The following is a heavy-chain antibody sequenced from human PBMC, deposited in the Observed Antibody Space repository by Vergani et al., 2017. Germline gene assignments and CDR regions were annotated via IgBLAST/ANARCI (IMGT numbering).Heavy chain of an antibody. J-gene: IGHJ4*02. CDR1: GYTFTDYA. CDR3: ARDYLSDPDWLFDI. CDR2: INTNTGNP. Sequence: QVQLVQSGSELKKPGASVKVSCEASGYTFTDYAMTWVRQAPGQGLEWMGWINTNTGNPTYAQGFTGRFVFSLDTSVSTAYLQINSLKAEDTAVDYWARDYLSDPDWLFDIWGQGTLVTVYS. D-gene: IGHD3/OR15-3a*01. V-gene: IGHV7-4-1*02.